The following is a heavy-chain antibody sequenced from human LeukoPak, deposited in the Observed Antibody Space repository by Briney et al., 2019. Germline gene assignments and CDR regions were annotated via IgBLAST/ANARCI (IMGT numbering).Heavy chain of an antibody. CDR1: GGSFSGYY. J-gene: IGHJ5*02. CDR3: ASGGVEAAAGTDGFDP. V-gene: IGHV4-34*01. Sequence: PSETLSLTCGVYGGSFSGYYWSWIRQPPGKGLEWIGEINHSGSTNYNPSLKSRVTISVDTSKNQFSLKLSSVTAADTAVYYCASGGVEAAAGTDGFDPWGQGTLVTVSS. CDR2: INHSGST. D-gene: IGHD6-13*01.